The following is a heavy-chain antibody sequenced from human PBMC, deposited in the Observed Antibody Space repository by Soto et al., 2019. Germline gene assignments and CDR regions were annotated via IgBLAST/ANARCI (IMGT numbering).Heavy chain of an antibody. CDR3: AHIPNYYQYDWFDP. Sequence: QITLKESGPTLVKPTQPLTLTCTFSGFSLTTRGVGVGWMRQPPGKALECLALIYWDDDKRYSPSLQSRLSITKDTSKNQVVLTMTNVDPVDTATYYCAHIPNYYQYDWFDPWGQGTLVSVSS. V-gene: IGHV2-5*02. CDR1: GFSLTTRGVG. CDR2: IYWDDDK. J-gene: IGHJ5*02. D-gene: IGHD3-16*01.